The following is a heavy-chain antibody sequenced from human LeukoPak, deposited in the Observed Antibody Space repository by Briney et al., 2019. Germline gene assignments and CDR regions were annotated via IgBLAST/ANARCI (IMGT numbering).Heavy chain of an antibody. D-gene: IGHD3-16*01. V-gene: IGHV3-23*01. CDR3: AKYGGHPLPHYYLDY. J-gene: IGHJ4*02. CDR2: IIDAGHTT. Sequence: GGSLRLSCAASGFPFSSYAMSWVRQAPGRGLGWVALIIDAGHTTSYADSVKGRFTISRDNSKNTLFLQMNSLRAEDTAVYYCAKYGGHPLPHYYLDYWGQGTPVTVSS. CDR1: GFPFSSYA.